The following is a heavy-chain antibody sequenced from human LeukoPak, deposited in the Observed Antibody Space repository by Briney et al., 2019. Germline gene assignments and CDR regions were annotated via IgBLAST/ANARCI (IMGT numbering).Heavy chain of an antibody. CDR3: ARGRGAYYDSSGPGDY. J-gene: IGHJ4*02. CDR2: INHSGST. D-gene: IGHD3-22*01. V-gene: IGHV4-34*01. Sequence: PGGSLRLSCAASGFTVSSNYMSWVRQPPGKGLEWIGEINHSGSTNYNPSLKSRVTISVDTSKNQFSLKLSSVTAADTAVYYCARGRGAYYDSSGPGDYWGQGTLVTVSS. CDR1: GFTVSSNY.